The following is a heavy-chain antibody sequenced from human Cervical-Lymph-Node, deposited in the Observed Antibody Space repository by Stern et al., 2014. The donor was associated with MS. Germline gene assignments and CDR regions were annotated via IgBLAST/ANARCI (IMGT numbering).Heavy chain of an antibody. J-gene: IGHJ4*02. CDR1: GGSITSSSYY. V-gene: IGHV4-39*01. CDR3: ARTRPGGYPCVYDQ. Sequence: QVQLQESGPGLVKPSETLSLTCTVSGGSITSSSYYWGWIRQPPGKGLECIGSIYYSGSTYYAPSLTSRVPISVHTSKNHFSLRLSSVTAADTSIYYCARTRPGGYPCVYDQWGQGTLVTVSS. CDR2: IYYSGST. D-gene: IGHD3-16*02.